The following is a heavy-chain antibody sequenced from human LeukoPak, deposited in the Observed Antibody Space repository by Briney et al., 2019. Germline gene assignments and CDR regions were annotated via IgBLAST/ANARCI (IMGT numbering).Heavy chain of an antibody. Sequence: SETLSLTCAVYGGSFSGYYWSWIRQPPGKGLEWIGEINHSGSTNYNPSLKSRVTISVDTSKNQFSLKLSSVTAADTAVYYCARGRYLPKPDYWGQGTLVTVSS. V-gene: IGHV4-34*01. J-gene: IGHJ4*02. CDR2: INHSGST. D-gene: IGHD1-26*01. CDR3: ARGRYLPKPDY. CDR1: GGSFSGYY.